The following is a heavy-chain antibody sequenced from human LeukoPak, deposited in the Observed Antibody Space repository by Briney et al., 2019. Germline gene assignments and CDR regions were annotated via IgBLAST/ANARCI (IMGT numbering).Heavy chain of an antibody. Sequence: SGTLSLTCTVSGGSISSYYWSWIRQPPGKGLEWIGYSYYSGSTNYNPSLKSRVTISLDTSKNQFSLKLNSLTAADTAVYYCARGGLSSGWYGWGQGTLVTVSS. V-gene: IGHV4-59*01. J-gene: IGHJ4*02. D-gene: IGHD6-19*01. CDR1: GGSISSYY. CDR2: SYYSGST. CDR3: ARGGLSSGWYG.